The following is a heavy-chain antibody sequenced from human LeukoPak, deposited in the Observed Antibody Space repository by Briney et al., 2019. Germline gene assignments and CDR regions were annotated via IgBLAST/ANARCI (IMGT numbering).Heavy chain of an antibody. CDR1: GFTFCDYA. CDR2: IRSKDYGATT. CDR3: TRDWDFSYGL. D-gene: IGHD5-18*01. Sequence: GGSLRRYCKGFGFTFCDYAMSRVRQAQGPGWEGLGFIRSKDYGATTEYAASVKGRFIISRDDSKSIAYLQMNSLKTEDTAVYYCTRDWDFSYGLWGQGTLVTVSS. J-gene: IGHJ4*02. V-gene: IGHV3-49*04.